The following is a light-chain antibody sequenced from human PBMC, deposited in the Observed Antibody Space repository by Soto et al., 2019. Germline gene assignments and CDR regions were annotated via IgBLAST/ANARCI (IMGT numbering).Light chain of an antibody. J-gene: IGKJ1*01. CDR3: QHRSGWWT. CDR2: DAS. V-gene: IGKV3-11*01. Sequence: IVLTQSPATLSLSPGDRATLSCRASQSISTFLAWYQHKPGQAPRRLIYDASSRAAGVPSRFRGSGSGADFSLTIVSLEPDDSAIYYCQHRSGWWTFGQGTKVEVQ. CDR1: QSISTF.